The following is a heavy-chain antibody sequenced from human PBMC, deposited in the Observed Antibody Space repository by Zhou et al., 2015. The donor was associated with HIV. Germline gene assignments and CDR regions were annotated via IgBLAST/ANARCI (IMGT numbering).Heavy chain of an antibody. CDR2: ISVYNGKT. D-gene: IGHD1-26*01. CDR3: ASGGSYSAFDI. J-gene: IGHJ3*02. Sequence: QVQLVQSGAEVKKPGASVKVSCKASGDAFSIYGISWVRQAPGQGLEWMGWISVYNGKTNYAQNLQGRVTMTTDTSTNTANMEVRSLRSDDTAVYYCASGGSYSAFDIWGQGTMVTVSS. V-gene: IGHV1-18*01. CDR1: GDAFSIYG.